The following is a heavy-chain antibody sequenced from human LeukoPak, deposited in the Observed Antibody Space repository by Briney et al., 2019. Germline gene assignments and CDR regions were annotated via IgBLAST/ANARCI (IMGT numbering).Heavy chain of an antibody. D-gene: IGHD1-1*01. CDR3: ARDSIRVQTGTTP. Sequence: MTSETLSLTCTVFGGSMNINNYYWAWIRQPPGKGLEWIGSIYYTGTTYYNPSLNYRVTISVDTSKNQFSLRLTSVAAADTAVYYCARDSIRVQTGTTPWGRGTLVTVSS. V-gene: IGHV4-39*07. CDR2: IYYTGTT. J-gene: IGHJ5*02. CDR1: GGSMNINNYY.